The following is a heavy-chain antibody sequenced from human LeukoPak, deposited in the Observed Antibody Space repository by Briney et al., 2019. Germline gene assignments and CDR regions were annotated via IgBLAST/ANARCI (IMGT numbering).Heavy chain of an antibody. J-gene: IGHJ4*02. CDR2: INHSGSA. V-gene: IGHV4-34*01. D-gene: IGHD2-15*01. Sequence: PSETLSLTCAVYGGSFSGYYWSWIRQPPGKGLEWIGEINHSGSANYNPSLKSRVTISLDTPKNQFSLTLTSVTTADTAVYYCARGGGSPHSWGQGTLVTVSS. CDR3: ARGGGSPHS. CDR1: GGSFSGYY.